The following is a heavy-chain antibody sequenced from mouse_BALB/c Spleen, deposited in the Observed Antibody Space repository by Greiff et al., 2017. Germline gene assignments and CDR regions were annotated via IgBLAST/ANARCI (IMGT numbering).Heavy chain of an antibody. J-gene: IGHJ4*01. V-gene: IGHV5-17*02. D-gene: IGHD1-1*01. CDR3: AREGYYGSSYRGAMDY. CDR1: GFTFSSFG. Sequence: EVQGVESGGGLVQPGGSRKLSCAASGFTFSSFGMHWVRQAPEKGLEWVAYISSGSSTIYYADTVKGRFTISRDNPKNTLFLQMTSLRSEDTAMYYCAREGYYGSSYRGAMDYWGQGTSVTVSS. CDR2: ISSGSSTI.